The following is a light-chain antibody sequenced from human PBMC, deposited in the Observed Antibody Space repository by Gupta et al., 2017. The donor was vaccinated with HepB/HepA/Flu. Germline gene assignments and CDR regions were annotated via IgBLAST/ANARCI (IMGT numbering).Light chain of an antibody. V-gene: IGLV1-40*01. CDR1: SSNIGAGYD. J-gene: IGLJ2*01. Sequence: QSVLTQPPSVSRAPGQRVTISCTGSSSNIGAGYDVHWYQRFPGRAPKVLIYGNTNRPSGVPDRFSGSKSGTAASLAISGLQAEDEADYYCQSYDSSLSLVFGGGTKVTVL. CDR3: QSYDSSLSLV. CDR2: GNT.